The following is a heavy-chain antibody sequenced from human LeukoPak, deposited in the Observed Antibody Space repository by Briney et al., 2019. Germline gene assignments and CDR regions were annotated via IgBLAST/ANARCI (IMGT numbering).Heavy chain of an antibody. CDR2: ISSGGNT. J-gene: IGHJ4*02. Sequence: GRSLRLSCAASGLTFAIYAMHWVRQTPGTGLEWVSLISSGGNTYYADSVKGRFTISRDNSKNTLYLQMNSLRAEDTAVYYCARGQRWLQLFDYWGQGTLVTVSS. D-gene: IGHD5-24*01. V-gene: IGHV3-53*01. CDR3: ARGQRWLQLFDY. CDR1: GLTFAIYA.